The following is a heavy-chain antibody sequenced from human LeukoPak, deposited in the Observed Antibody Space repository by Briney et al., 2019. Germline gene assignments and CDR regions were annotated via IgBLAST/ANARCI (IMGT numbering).Heavy chain of an antibody. Sequence: GGSLRLSCAASGFTFSNYAMHWVRQAPGKGLEWVAVIWYDGSNKYYADSVKGRFTISRDNSKNTLYLQMNSLRAEDTAVYYCARGDRISVTRFRPRPYIDFWGQGTLVTVSS. J-gene: IGHJ4*02. CDR2: IWYDGSNK. V-gene: IGHV3-33*01. CDR3: ARGDRISVTRFRPRPYIDF. D-gene: IGHD4-17*01. CDR1: GFTFSNYA.